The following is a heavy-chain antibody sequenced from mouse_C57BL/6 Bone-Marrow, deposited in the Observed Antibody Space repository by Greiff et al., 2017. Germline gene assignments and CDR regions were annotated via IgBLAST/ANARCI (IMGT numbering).Heavy chain of an antibody. CDR3: VRGGYYYGRSFDY. D-gene: IGHD1-1*01. CDR2: IRSKSNNYAT. V-gene: IGHV10-1*01. J-gene: IGHJ2*01. Sequence: EVQLVASGGGLVQPKGSLKLSCAASGFRFNTYAMNWVRQAPGKGLEWVARIRSKSNNYATYYDDSVKDRFTISRDDSESMLYLQMNNLKTEDTAMYYCVRGGYYYGRSFDYWGQGTTLTVSS. CDR1: GFRFNTYA.